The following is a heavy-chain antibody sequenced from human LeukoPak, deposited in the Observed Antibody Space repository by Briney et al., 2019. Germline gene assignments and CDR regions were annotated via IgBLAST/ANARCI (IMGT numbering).Heavy chain of an antibody. CDR1: GFSLRTSGVG. CDR3: THTRRFYDSLTVSYKPVFGQ. J-gene: IGHJ4*02. CDR2: IYWNDDK. D-gene: IGHD3-9*01. Sequence: SGPTLVKPTQTLTLTCTFSGFSLRTSGVGVGWIRQPPGKALEWLALIYWNDDKHHSPSLKNRLTTTKDTSRNRVVLTMTNMDPVDTATYYWTHTRRFYDSLTVSYKPVFGQWGLGTRVTVSS. V-gene: IGHV2-5*01.